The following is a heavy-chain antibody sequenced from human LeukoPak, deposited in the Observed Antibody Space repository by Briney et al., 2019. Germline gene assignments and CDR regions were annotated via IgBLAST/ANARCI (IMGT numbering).Heavy chain of an antibody. Sequence: GGSLRLSCAASGFTFSSYWMSWVRQAPGKGLEWVANIKQDGSEKYYVDSVKGRFTISRDNAKNSLCLQMDSLRVEDTAVYYCARARSSLPQRLADYWGPGTLVTVSS. CDR1: GFTFSSYW. CDR3: ARARSSLPQRLADY. V-gene: IGHV3-7*01. J-gene: IGHJ4*02. D-gene: IGHD6-19*01. CDR2: IKQDGSEK.